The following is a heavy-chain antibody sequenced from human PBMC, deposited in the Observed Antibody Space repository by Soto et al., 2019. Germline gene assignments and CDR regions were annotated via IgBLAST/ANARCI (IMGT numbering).Heavy chain of an antibody. Sequence: QVQLVESGGRVVQPGRSLRLSCATSGFTFSTFSMHWVRQAPGKGLEWVAHISYDGSEKDYADSVKGRFTISRDNSDNTLFLQMNSLTSEDTGVYYCARGPESGDFWGQGTLVTVPS. CDR2: ISYDGSEK. V-gene: IGHV3-30*04. D-gene: IGHD1-26*01. CDR3: ARGPESGDF. J-gene: IGHJ4*02. CDR1: GFTFSTFS.